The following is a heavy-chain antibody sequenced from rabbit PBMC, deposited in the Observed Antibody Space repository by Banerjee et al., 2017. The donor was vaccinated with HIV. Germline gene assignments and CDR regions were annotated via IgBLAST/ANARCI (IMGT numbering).Heavy chain of an antibody. V-gene: IGHV1S45*01. Sequence: QEQLEESGGDLVKPEGSLTLTCTASGFSFSSSYWICWVRQAPGKGLEWIACIYAGSSGSTYYANWAKGRFTISETSSTTVTLQMTSLTAADTATYFCARDLAGVIGWNFNLWGPGTLVTVS. J-gene: IGHJ4*01. CDR1: GFSFSSSYW. CDR3: ARDLAGVIGWNFNL. CDR2: IYAGSSGST. D-gene: IGHD4-1*01.